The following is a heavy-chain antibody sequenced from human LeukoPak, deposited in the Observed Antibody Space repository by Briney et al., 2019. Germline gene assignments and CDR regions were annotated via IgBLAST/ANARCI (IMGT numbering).Heavy chain of an antibody. V-gene: IGHV3-7*01. CDR3: AKDLVPAATGSAFDI. J-gene: IGHJ3*02. D-gene: IGHD2-2*01. CDR2: IKEDGSEK. CDR1: GFTFSTYW. Sequence: RTGGSLRLSCAASGFTFSTYWMTWVRQAPGKGLEWVANIKEDGSEKYCVDSVEGRFTISRDNSKNTLYLQMNSLRAEDTAVYYCAKDLVPAATGSAFDIWGQGTMVTVSS.